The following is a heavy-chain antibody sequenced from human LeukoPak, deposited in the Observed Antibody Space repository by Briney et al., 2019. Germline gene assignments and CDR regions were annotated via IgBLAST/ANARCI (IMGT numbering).Heavy chain of an antibody. Sequence: GGSLRLSCAASGFTFSSYGMHWVRQAPGKGLEWVAVIWYDGSNKYYADSVKGRFTISRDNSKNTLYLQMNSLRAEDTAVYYCAKSRGVIAVAGMVNYYYFDYWGQGTLVTVSS. V-gene: IGHV3-33*06. D-gene: IGHD6-19*01. J-gene: IGHJ4*02. CDR2: IWYDGSNK. CDR1: GFTFSSYG. CDR3: AKSRGVIAVAGMVNYYYFDY.